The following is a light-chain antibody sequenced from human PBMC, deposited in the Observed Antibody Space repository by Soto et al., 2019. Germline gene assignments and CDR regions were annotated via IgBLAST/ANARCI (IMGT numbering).Light chain of an antibody. Sequence: SYELTQPPSVSVAPGKTATITCGGNNIGGKSVHWYQQKPGQAPILIIYYDYNRPSGIPERFSGSNSGNTATLTISRVEAGDEADYYCQVWDSSGDYVFGNATKLTVL. CDR3: QVWDSSGDYV. CDR2: YDY. J-gene: IGLJ1*01. V-gene: IGLV3-21*04. CDR1: NIGGKS.